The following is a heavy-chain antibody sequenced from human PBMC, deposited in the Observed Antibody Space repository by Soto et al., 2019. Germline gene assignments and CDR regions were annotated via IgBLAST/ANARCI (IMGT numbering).Heavy chain of an antibody. D-gene: IGHD2-8*01. V-gene: IGHV3-30-3*01. J-gene: IGHJ6*02. Sequence: QVQLVESGGGVVQPGRSLRLSCAASGFTFSSYAMHWVRQAPGKGLEWVAVISYDGSNKYYADSVKGRFTISRDNSKNTLYLQMNSLRAEDTAVYYCARDGPGPLYCTNGVCQEDHYGMDVWGQGTTVTVSS. CDR1: GFTFSSYA. CDR2: ISYDGSNK. CDR3: ARDGPGPLYCTNGVCQEDHYGMDV.